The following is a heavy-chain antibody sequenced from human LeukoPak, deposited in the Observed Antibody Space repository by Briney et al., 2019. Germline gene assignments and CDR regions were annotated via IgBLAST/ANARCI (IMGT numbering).Heavy chain of an antibody. J-gene: IGHJ4*02. Sequence: GGSLRLSCAASGFTFSSYSMNWVRQAPGKGLEWVSYISSSSSTIYYADSVKGRFTISRDNAKNSLYLQMNSLRAEDTAVYYCARGGGRDGYNYDFDYWGQGTLVTVSS. V-gene: IGHV3-48*04. CDR1: GFTFSSYS. CDR3: ARGGGRDGYNYDFDY. CDR2: ISSSSSTI. D-gene: IGHD5-24*01.